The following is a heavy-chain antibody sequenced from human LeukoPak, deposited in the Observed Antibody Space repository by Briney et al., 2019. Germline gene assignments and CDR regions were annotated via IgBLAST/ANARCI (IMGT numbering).Heavy chain of an antibody. V-gene: IGHV5-51*01. D-gene: IGHD1-26*01. CDR1: GYNFASYW. CDR2: IFPGDSDS. Sequence: GESLKISCKGSGYNFASYWIGWVRQMPGKGLEWMVIIFPGDSDSRYSPSFQGQVIISVDKSISTAYLQWDSLKASDTATYYCARQAAVGATHPFDYWGQGALVTVSS. J-gene: IGHJ4*02. CDR3: ARQAAVGATHPFDY.